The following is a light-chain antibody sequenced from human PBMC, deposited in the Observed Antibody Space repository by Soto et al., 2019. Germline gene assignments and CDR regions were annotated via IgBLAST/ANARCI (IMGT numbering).Light chain of an antibody. V-gene: IGKV1-5*01. CDR2: DAS. J-gene: IGKJ1*01. CDR3: HQYNTFLTWT. Sequence: QMTQSPSTLSASVGDRVAITCRASQSVSMWLAWYQQKAGKAPRLLIYDASNLESGVPSRFSGSGSGTEVTLTISNLQPEDSAIYYCHQYNTFLTWTFGQGTRVEIK. CDR1: QSVSMW.